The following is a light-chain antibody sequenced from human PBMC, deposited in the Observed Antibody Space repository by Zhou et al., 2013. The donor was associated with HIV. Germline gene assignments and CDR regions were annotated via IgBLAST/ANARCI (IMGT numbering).Light chain of an antibody. J-gene: IGKJ1*01. CDR2: EAS. Sequence: DIQMTQSPSTLSASAGDTVTITCRASQNVRRWVAWYQQKPGKAPKLLIYEASNVQIGVPSRFSGSGSGTEFTLTIAGLQAEDFATYFCQQYDNLWTFGPGTMVDVK. CDR1: QNVRRW. CDR3: QQYDNLWT. V-gene: IGKV1-5*03.